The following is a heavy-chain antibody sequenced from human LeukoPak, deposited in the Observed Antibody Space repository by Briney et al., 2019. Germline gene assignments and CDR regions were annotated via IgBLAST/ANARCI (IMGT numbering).Heavy chain of an antibody. Sequence: ASVKVSCKASGYTFTGYYMHWVRQAPGQGLEWMGWINPNSGGTSYAQKFQGRVTMTRDTSISTAYMELSRLRSDDTAVYYCARSMSLGTLGYVTVIPPALLRFDSWGQGTLVTVSS. CDR1: GYTFTGYY. J-gene: IGHJ5*01. D-gene: IGHD2-2*01. CDR3: ARSMSLGTLGYVTVIPPALLRFDS. V-gene: IGHV1-2*02. CDR2: INPNSGGT.